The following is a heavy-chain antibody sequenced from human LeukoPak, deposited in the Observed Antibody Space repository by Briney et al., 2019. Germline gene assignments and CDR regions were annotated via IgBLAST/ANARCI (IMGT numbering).Heavy chain of an antibody. CDR3: AKYFGSGSYDF. D-gene: IGHD3-10*01. V-gene: IGHV3-23*01. J-gene: IGHJ4*02. Sequence: HPGGSLRLSCAASGFTFSSSAMTWSRKAPGKGLGGVSHIGADGATTYYADSVKGRFTISRDNSKNTLYLQIDSLSADDTAVYHCAKYFGSGSYDFWGQGTLVTVSS. CDR2: IGADGATT. CDR1: GFTFSSSA.